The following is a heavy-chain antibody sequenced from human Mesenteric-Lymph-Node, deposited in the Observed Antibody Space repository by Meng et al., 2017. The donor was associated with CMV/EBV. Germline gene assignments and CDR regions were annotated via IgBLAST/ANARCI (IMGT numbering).Heavy chain of an antibody. Sequence: QVQLQQWGAGLLKPAETLSLTCAVYGGSFSGYYWSWIRQPPGKGREWIGEINHSGEPNYNPSLKSRVTISLDRSKTQFSLKLSSVTAEDTAVYYCARGSDIPVNNYWGQGTLVTVSS. V-gene: IGHV4-34*01. CDR1: GGSFSGYY. D-gene: IGHD2-15*01. J-gene: IGHJ4*02. CDR3: ARGSDIPVNNY. CDR2: INHSGEP.